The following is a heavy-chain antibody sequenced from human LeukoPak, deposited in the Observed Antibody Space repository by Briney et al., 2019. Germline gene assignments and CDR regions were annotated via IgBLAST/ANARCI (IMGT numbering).Heavy chain of an antibody. CDR1: GGSFSGYY. CDR3: ARVRLGKDIVVVPAARPRAFDI. Sequence: SSETLSLTCAVYGGSFSGYYWSWIRQPPGKGLEWIGEINHSGSTNYNPSLKSRVTISVDTSKNQFSLKLSSVTAADTAVYYCARVRLGKDIVVVPAARPRAFDIWGQGTMVTVSS. J-gene: IGHJ3*02. D-gene: IGHD2-2*01. V-gene: IGHV4-34*01. CDR2: INHSGST.